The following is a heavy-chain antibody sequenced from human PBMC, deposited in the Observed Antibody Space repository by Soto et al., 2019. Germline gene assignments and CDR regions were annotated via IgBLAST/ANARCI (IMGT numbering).Heavy chain of an antibody. CDR1: GGTFSSYA. CDR3: ATYGPLAGYCSGGSCYSGGGMDV. D-gene: IGHD2-15*01. Sequence: SVKVSCKASGGTFSSYAMSWVRQAPGQGLEWMGGIIPIFGTANYAQKFQGRVTITADESTSTAYMELSSLRSEDTAVYYCATYGPLAGYCSGGSCYSGGGMDVWGQGTTVTVSS. CDR2: IIPIFGTA. V-gene: IGHV1-69*13. J-gene: IGHJ6*02.